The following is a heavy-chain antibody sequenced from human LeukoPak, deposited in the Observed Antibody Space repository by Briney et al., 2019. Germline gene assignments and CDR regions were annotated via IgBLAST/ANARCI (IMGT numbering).Heavy chain of an antibody. CDR2: IYTSGGT. Sequence: PSETLSLTCTVSGGSISSSNYYWSWIRQPAGKGLEWIGRIYTSGGTNYNPSLKSRITISVDTSKNQLSLQLSSVTAADTAVYYCAREGMAFDYWGQGTLVTVSS. CDR1: GGSISSSNYY. J-gene: IGHJ4*02. CDR3: AREGMAFDY. D-gene: IGHD5-24*01. V-gene: IGHV4-61*02.